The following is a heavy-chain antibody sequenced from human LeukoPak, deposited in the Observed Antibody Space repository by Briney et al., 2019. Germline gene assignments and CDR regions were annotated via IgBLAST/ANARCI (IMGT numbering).Heavy chain of an antibody. CDR1: GFRFSDYY. V-gene: IGHV3-11*01. J-gene: IGHJ4*02. CDR2: ISRGGNSK. CDR3: ARDQFLDS. Sequence: GGSLRLSCAASGFRFSDYYMSWIRQAPGKGLEWVSSISRGGNSKYSADSVKGRFTISRDNAKNSLDLQMGSLRPEDTAVYYCARDQFLDSWGQGTLVTVSS.